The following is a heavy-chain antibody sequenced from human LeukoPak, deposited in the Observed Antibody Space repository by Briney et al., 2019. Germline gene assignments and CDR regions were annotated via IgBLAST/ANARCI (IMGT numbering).Heavy chain of an antibody. CDR2: ISSSGSTK. D-gene: IGHD2-8*01. Sequence: GGSLRLSCAASGFTFSSYEMNWVRQAPGKGLEWVSYISSSGSTKYYADSVKGRFTISRDNAKNSLYLQMNSLRAEDTAVYYCVRYCTIAICSRRNFGYWGQGTLVTVSS. CDR1: GFTFSSYE. J-gene: IGHJ4*02. V-gene: IGHV3-48*03. CDR3: VRYCTIAICSRRNFGY.